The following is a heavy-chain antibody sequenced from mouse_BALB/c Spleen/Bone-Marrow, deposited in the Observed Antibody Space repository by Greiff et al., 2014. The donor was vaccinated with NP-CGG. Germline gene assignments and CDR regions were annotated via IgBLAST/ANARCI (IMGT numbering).Heavy chain of an antibody. CDR1: GYAFSAYW. D-gene: IGHD1-2*01. CDR3: TRCTATFDY. Sequence: QVQLKQSGAELVRPGSSVKISCKASGYAFSAYWMNWVKQRPGQGLEWIGQIYPGDGDTNYNGKFKGKATLTADKSSSTAYMQLSSLTSEDSAVYFCTRCTATFDYWGQGTTVTVSS. CDR2: IYPGDGDT. V-gene: IGHV1-80*01. J-gene: IGHJ2*01.